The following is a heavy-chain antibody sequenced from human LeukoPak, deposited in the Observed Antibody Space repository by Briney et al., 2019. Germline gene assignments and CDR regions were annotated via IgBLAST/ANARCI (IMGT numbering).Heavy chain of an antibody. Sequence: GGSLRLSCAASGFTFSSYAMGWVRQAPGKGLEWVSAITASGDNTYYADSVKGRLTISRDNSKNTLYLQMNSLRAEDTAVYYCAKGNGYSYGRYCFDYWGQGTLVTVSS. CDR1: GFTFSSYA. J-gene: IGHJ4*02. CDR3: AKGNGYSYGRYCFDY. CDR2: ITASGDNT. D-gene: IGHD5-18*01. V-gene: IGHV3-23*01.